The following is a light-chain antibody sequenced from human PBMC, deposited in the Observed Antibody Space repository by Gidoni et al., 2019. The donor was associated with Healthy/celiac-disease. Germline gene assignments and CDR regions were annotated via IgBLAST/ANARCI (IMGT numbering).Light chain of an antibody. CDR2: GAS. Sequence: DIQLTQSTSSLSASVGDRVTITCRASQSISSYLNWCQQKPGKAPKLLIYGASSLQSGIPARFSGSGSGTDFTLTISSLQPEDFAAYYCQQNYSTQFTFGPGTKVDIK. CDR1: QSISSY. V-gene: IGKV1-39*01. J-gene: IGKJ3*01. CDR3: QQNYSTQFT.